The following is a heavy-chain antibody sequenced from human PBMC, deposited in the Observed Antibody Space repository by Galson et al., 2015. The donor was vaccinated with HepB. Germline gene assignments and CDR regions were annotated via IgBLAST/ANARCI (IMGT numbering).Heavy chain of an antibody. CDR3: ARECCSATGCYEGFYAFDI. Sequence: SVKVSCKASGYTFSSYSITWVRQAPGQGLEWMGWVGAYTGNTDYAKKFRGRVTTTTDTSTSTVYMELRSLSSDDTAVYYCARECCSATGCYEGFYAFDIWGQGTMVTVSS. CDR2: VGAYTGNT. J-gene: IGHJ3*02. D-gene: IGHD2-2*01. V-gene: IGHV1-18*01. CDR1: GYTFSSYS.